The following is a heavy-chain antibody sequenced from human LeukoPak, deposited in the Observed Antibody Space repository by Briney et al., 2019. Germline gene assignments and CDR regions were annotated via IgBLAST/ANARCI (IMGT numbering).Heavy chain of an antibody. V-gene: IGHV4-61*08. Sequence: SETLSLTCTVSGDSISSGGFHWSWIRQHPGRGLEWIGYIYYSGSTNYNPSLKSRVTISVDTSKNQFSLKLSSVTAADTAVYYCARADGMAEVDYWGQGTLVTVSS. J-gene: IGHJ4*02. CDR1: GDSISSGGFH. CDR3: ARADGMAEVDY. D-gene: IGHD5-24*01. CDR2: IYYSGST.